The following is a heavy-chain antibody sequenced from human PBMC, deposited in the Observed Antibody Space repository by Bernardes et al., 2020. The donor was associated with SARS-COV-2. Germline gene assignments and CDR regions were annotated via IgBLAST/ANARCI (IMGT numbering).Heavy chain of an antibody. CDR2: NNHRGST. CDR1: DGSFSGYY. J-gene: IGHJ6*02. CDR3: ARGAPAAAGHLGGTHYYAMDI. Sequence: SETLSLTCGVYDGSFSGYYWSWIRQPPGKGLEWIGENNHRGSTNYNPSLKSRVIISVDRSKNQFSLKMTSVTAADMAVYYCARGAPAAAGHLGGTHYYAMDIWGQGTTVTVSS. V-gene: IGHV4-34*01. D-gene: IGHD6-13*01.